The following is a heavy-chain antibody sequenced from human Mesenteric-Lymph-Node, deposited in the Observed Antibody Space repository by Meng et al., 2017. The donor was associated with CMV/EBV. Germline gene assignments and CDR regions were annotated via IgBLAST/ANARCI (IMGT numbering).Heavy chain of an antibody. V-gene: IGHV3-7*03. CDR2: IKQDGSEK. J-gene: IGHJ4*02. CDR3: ARDGYYYGSGGEDY. Sequence: GESLKISCAASGFTFSSYWMSWVRQAPGKGLEWVANIKQDGSEKYYVDSVKGRFTISRDNAKNSLYLQMNSLRAEDTAVYYCARDGYYYGSGGEDYWGQGTLVTVSS. D-gene: IGHD3-10*01. CDR1: GFTFSSYW.